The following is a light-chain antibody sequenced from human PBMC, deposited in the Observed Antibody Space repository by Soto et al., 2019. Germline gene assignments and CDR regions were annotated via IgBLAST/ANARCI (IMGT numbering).Light chain of an antibody. J-gene: IGKJ4*01. Sequence: DIHMTQSPSSLSASVGDRVTITCQASQDISNYLNWYQQKPGKAPKLLIYDASNLETGVPSRFSGSGSGTDFTFTISSLQPVDIATYYCQQYDNLPITFGGGTKVEIK. CDR2: DAS. CDR1: QDISNY. V-gene: IGKV1-33*01. CDR3: QQYDNLPIT.